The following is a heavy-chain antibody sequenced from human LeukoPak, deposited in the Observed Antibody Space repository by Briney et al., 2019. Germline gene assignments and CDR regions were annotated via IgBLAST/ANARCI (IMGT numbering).Heavy chain of an antibody. CDR3: ARVRYSISINAWSRIGLGASPTKHHYYMDV. J-gene: IGHJ6*03. CDR2: INHSGGT. V-gene: IGHV4-34*01. Sequence: PSETLSLTCAVYGGSFSDYSWTWIRHPPGKGLEWIGEINHSGGTNPNPSLMRRVIMSVGTSKNQFSMKVSSVTADDTAVYYCARVRYSISINAWSRIGLGASPTKHHYYMDVWGKGTTVIVSS. CDR1: GGSFSDYS. D-gene: IGHD5-18*01.